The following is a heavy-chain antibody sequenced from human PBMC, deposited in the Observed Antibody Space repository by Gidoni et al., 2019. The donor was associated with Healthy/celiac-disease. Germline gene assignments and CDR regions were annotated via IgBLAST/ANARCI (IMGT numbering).Heavy chain of an antibody. J-gene: IGHJ6*03. Sequence: EVQLVASGGGLVQPGRSLRLSCTASGFTFGDYAMSWVRQAPGKGLEWVGFIRSKAYGGTTEYAASVKGRFTISRDDSKSIAYLQMNSLKTEDTAVYYCTRVVGSSWPYYYYYYMDVWGKGTTVTVSS. CDR3: TRVVGSSWPYYYYYYMDV. CDR1: GFTFGDYA. D-gene: IGHD6-13*01. CDR2: IRSKAYGGTT. V-gene: IGHV3-49*04.